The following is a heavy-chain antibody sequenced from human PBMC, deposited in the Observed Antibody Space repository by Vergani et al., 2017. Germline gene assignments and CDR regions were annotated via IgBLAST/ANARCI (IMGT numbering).Heavy chain of an antibody. CDR1: GGSFSGYY. V-gene: IGHV4-34*01. J-gene: IGHJ4*02. CDR3: ARGDCSGGSCYSFDY. CDR2: INHSGST. D-gene: IGHD2-15*01. Sequence: QVQLQQWGAGLLKPSETLSLTCAVSGGSFSGYYWSWIRQPPGKGLEWIGEINHSGSTNYNPSLKSRVTISVDTSKNQFSLKLSSVPAADTAVYYCARGDCSGGSCYSFDYWGQGTLVTVSS.